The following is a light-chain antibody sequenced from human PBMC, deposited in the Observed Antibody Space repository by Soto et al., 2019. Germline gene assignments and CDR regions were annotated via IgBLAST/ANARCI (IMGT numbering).Light chain of an antibody. CDR3: QPYGSSPWT. Sequence: EIVLTQSPGTLSLSPGESATLSCGSSQSVSSGYFAWYQQKPGQAPRLLIYDAYNRATGITARFSGSGSGTDFTLTISRLEPEDFAVYYCQPYGSSPWTVGPGTKVEIK. CDR2: DAY. J-gene: IGKJ1*01. CDR1: QSVSSGY. V-gene: IGKV3-20*01.